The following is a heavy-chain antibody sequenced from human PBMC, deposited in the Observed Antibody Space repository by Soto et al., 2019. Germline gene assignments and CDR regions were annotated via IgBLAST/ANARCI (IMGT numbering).Heavy chain of an antibody. J-gene: IGHJ4*02. D-gene: IGHD6-6*01. CDR3: AKDHMWGGDSTSYYFES. Sequence: EVQLVESGGGLVQPGRSLRLSCAASGFTFDDYAMHWVRQAPGKGLEWVSGISWNSGSIGYADSVKGRFTISGDNGKSSLYLQLSILRADDTALYYCAKDHMWGGDSTSYYFESWGQGTLVTVSS. V-gene: IGHV3-9*01. CDR2: ISWNSGSI. CDR1: GFTFDDYA.